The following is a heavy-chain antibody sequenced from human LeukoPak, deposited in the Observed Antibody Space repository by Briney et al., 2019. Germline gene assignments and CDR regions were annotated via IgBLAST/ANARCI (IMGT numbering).Heavy chain of an antibody. Sequence: SETLSLTCTLSGGSISSYYWSWIRQPAGKGLEWIGRIYTSGSTNYNPSLKSRVTMSVDTSKNQFSLKLSSVTAADTAVYYCAREYSSSWDPSFDYWGQGTLVTVSS. J-gene: IGHJ4*02. D-gene: IGHD6-13*01. CDR3: AREYSSSWDPSFDY. V-gene: IGHV4-4*07. CDR2: IYTSGST. CDR1: GGSISSYY.